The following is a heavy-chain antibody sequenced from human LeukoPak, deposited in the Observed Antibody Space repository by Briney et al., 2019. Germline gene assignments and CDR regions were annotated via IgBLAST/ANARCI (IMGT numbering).Heavy chain of an antibody. CDR2: IIPIFGTA. Sequence: SVKVSCKASGGTFSSYAISWVRQAPGQGLEWMGGIIPIFGTANYAQKFQGRVTITADESTSTAYMELSSLRSEDTAVYYCARVNIVVVPAAMQHYYYGMDVWGQGTTVTVSS. CDR3: ARVNIVVVPAAMQHYYYGMDV. V-gene: IGHV1-69*13. CDR1: GGTFSSYA. J-gene: IGHJ6*02. D-gene: IGHD2-2*01.